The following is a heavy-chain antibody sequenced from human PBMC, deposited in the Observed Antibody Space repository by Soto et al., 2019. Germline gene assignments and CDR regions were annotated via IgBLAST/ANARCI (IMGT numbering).Heavy chain of an antibody. D-gene: IGHD4-17*01. CDR2: IWYDGSNK. J-gene: IGHJ6*03. Sequence: PGGSLRLSCAASGFTFSSYGMHWVRQAPGKGLEWVAVIWYDGSNKYYADSVKGRFTISRDNSKDTLYLQMNSLRAEDTAVYYCARTTVTTPYYYYYMDVWGKGTTVTVSS. CDR3: ARTTVTTPYYYYYMDV. V-gene: IGHV3-33*01. CDR1: GFTFSSYG.